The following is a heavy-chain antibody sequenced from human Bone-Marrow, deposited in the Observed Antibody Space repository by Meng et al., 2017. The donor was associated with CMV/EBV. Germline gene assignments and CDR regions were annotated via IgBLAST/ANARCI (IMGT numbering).Heavy chain of an antibody. CDR1: GYTFTSYG. D-gene: IGHD3-10*01. J-gene: IGHJ5*02. CDR2: ISAYNGNT. V-gene: IGHV1-18*01. Sequence: ASVKVSCKASGYTFTSYGISWVRQAPGQGLEWMGWISAYNGNTNYAQKLQGRVTMTTDTSTRTAYMELRSLRSDDTAVYYWARALPYYYGSGSYGPFDPWGQGTLVTVSS. CDR3: ARALPYYYGSGSYGPFDP.